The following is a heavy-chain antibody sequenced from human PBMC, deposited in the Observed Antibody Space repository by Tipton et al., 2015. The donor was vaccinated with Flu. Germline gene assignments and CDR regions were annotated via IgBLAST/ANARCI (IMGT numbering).Heavy chain of an antibody. V-gene: IGHV5-10-1*01. D-gene: IGHD4-17*01. J-gene: IGHJ3*02. Sequence: QSGAEVKKPGESLKISCKGSGYRFTNYWIGWVRQMPGKGLEWIGRVYTNKNTNYRASLESRVTISIDKSKNQFSLKLTSVTAADTAIYYCARGDYGDYDHEADGLDIWGQGTLVSVSA. CDR3: ARGDYGDYDHEADGLDI. CDR2: VYTNKNT. CDR1: GYRFTNYW.